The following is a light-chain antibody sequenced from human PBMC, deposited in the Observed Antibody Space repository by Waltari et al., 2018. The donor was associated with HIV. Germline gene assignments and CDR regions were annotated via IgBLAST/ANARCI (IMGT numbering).Light chain of an antibody. J-gene: IGKJ2*01. CDR1: QIISRY. CDR2: YTS. Sequence: DIQMTQSPTSLSASVGVRVTIACRASQIISRYLNWYQQKPGKAPNLLIYYTSNLQSGVPPRFSGSGSGTEFIFTISSLQPEDFATYYCQQSYTAPYIFGQGTKLEIK. CDR3: QQSYTAPYI. V-gene: IGKV1-39*01.